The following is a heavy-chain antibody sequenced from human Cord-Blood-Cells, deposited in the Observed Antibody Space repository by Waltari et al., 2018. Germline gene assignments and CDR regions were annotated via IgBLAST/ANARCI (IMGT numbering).Heavy chain of an antibody. J-gene: IGHJ4*02. Sequence: QLQLQESRPGLVQPSETLSLTCTVPGGSISSSRYYWGWIRQPPWKGLEWIGSIYYSGSTYYNPSLKSRVTISVDTSKNQFSLKLSSVTAADTAVYYCANLNGPFDYWGQGTLVTVSS. V-gene: IGHV4-39*01. CDR3: ANLNGPFDY. CDR1: GGSISSSRYY. CDR2: IYYSGST.